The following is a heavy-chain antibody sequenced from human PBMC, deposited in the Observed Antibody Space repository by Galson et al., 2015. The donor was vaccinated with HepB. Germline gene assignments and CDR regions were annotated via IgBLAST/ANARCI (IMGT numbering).Heavy chain of an antibody. CDR3: AREGYCSSTSCHTDPAWFDP. D-gene: IGHD2-2*01. J-gene: IGHJ5*02. CDR2: IIPIFGTA. CDR1: GYTFTSYG. Sequence: SVKVSCKASGYTFTSYGISWVRQAPGQGLEWMGGIIPIFGTANYAQKFQGRVTITADESTSTAYMELSSLRSEDTAVYYCAREGYCSSTSCHTDPAWFDPWGQGTLVTVSS. V-gene: IGHV1-69*13.